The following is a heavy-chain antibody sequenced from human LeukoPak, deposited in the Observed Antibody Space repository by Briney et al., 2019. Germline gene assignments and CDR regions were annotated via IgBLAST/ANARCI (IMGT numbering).Heavy chain of an antibody. V-gene: IGHV3-48*02. J-gene: IGHJ3*02. D-gene: IGHD4/OR15-4a*01. CDR2: VSRSSTTI. Sequence: VWSLRLSCACSGFTFSSYSMNWVRQAPGKGLEWLSFVSRSSTTIYNAASIQGRFTISRDNAKNSLYLQMNSLRDEDTAVYYCASGAVSYAFDIWGQGTMVTVSS. CDR1: GFTFSSYS. CDR3: ASGAVSYAFDI.